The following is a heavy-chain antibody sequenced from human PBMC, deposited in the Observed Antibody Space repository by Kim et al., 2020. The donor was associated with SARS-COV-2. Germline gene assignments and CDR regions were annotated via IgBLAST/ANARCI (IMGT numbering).Heavy chain of an antibody. CDR3: ARGAVGVRTLGWFDP. J-gene: IGHJ5*02. CDR2: INPSGGST. V-gene: IGHV1-46*01. CDR1: GYTFTSYY. Sequence: ASVKVSCKASGYTFTSYYMHWVRQAPGQGLEWMGIINPSGGSTSYAQKFQGRVTMTRDTSTSTVYMELSSLRSEDTAVYYCARGAVGVRTLGWFDPWGQGTLVTVSS. D-gene: IGHD3-10*02.